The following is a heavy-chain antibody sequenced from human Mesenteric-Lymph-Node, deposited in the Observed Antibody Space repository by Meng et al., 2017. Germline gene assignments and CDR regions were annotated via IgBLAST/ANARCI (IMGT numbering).Heavy chain of an antibody. CDR2: IYAGDSDT. V-gene: IGHV5-51*07. CDR3: ATSDTMVREVIISTAYYYYSMDV. J-gene: IGHJ6*02. Sequence: AESLKTSCRASGYSCRNSWVGWVHQMPGGGLEWRGIIYAGDSDTRYSPSFQGQKTISADESISTAYLQWSSLKASDTAMYYSATSDTMVREVIISTAYYYYSMDVWGQGTLVTVSS. D-gene: IGHD3-10*01. CDR1: GYSCRNSW.